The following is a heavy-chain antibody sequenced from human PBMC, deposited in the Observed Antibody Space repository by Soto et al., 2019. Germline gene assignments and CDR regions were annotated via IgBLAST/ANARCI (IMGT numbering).Heavy chain of an antibody. CDR1: GFTFSSYS. CDR2: ISSNGGST. V-gene: IGHV3-64D*08. Sequence: PGGSLRLSCSASGFTFSSYSMHWVRQAPGKGLEYVSAISSNGGSTYYADSVKGRFTISRDNSKNTLYLQMSSLRAEDTAVYYCVKDAAAGYSYGLVYYFDYWGQGTLVTVSS. J-gene: IGHJ4*02. CDR3: VKDAAAGYSYGLVYYFDY. D-gene: IGHD5-18*01.